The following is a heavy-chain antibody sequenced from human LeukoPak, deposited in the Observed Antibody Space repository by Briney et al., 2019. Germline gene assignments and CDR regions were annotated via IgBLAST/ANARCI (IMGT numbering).Heavy chain of an antibody. J-gene: IGHJ3*02. D-gene: IGHD6-19*01. V-gene: IGHV1-69*06. CDR3: ARLSVLAGRHDFDI. CDR2: IIPIFGTA. Sequence: SVKVSCKASGGTFSSYAISWVRQAPGQGLEWMGGIIPIFGTANYAQKFQGRVTITADKSTSTAYMELSSLRSEDTAVYYCARLSVLAGRHDFDIWGQGTMVTVSS. CDR1: GGTFSSYA.